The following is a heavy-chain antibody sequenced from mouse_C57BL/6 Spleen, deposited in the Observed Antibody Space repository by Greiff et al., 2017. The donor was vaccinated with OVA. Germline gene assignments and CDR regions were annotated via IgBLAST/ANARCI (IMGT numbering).Heavy chain of an antibody. V-gene: IGHV1-82*01. CDR2: IYPGDGDT. J-gene: IGHJ3*01. Sequence: VKLVESGPELVKPGASVKISCKASGYAFSSSWMNWVKQRPGKGLEWIGRIYPGDGDTNYNGKFKGKATLTADKSSSTAYMQLSSLTSEDSAVYFCASLDGYYKGFAYWGQGTLVTVSA. D-gene: IGHD2-3*01. CDR1: GYAFSSSW. CDR3: ASLDGYYKGFAY.